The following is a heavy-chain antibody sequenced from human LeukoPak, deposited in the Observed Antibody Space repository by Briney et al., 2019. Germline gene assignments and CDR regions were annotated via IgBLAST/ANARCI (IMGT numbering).Heavy chain of an antibody. J-gene: IGHJ4*02. Sequence: ASVKVSCKASGYAFTGYYMHWVRQAPGQGLEWMRWINPNSGGTNYAQKFQGRVTMTRDTSISTACMELSRLRSDDTAVYYCARWGDYCSSTSCSMVLDYWGQGTLVTVSS. D-gene: IGHD2-2*01. V-gene: IGHV1-2*02. CDR1: GYAFTGYY. CDR2: INPNSGGT. CDR3: ARWGDYCSSTSCSMVLDY.